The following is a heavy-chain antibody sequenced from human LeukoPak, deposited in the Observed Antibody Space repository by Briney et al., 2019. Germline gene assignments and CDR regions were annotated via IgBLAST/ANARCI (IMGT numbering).Heavy chain of an antibody. D-gene: IGHD2-15*01. J-gene: IGHJ1*01. V-gene: IGHV4-34*01. CDR2: INHSGST. CDR3: SRDTRAADAEYFQH. CDR1: GGSFSGYY. Sequence: PSETLSLTCAVYGGSFSGYYWSWIRQPPGKGLEWIGEINHSGSTNYNPSLKSRVTISVDTSKNQFSLKLSSVTAADTAVYYCSRDTRAADAEYFQHWGQGTLVIVSS.